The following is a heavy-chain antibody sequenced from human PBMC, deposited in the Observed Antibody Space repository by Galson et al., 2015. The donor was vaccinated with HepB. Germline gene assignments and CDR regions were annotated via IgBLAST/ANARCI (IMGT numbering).Heavy chain of an antibody. J-gene: IGHJ4*02. CDR1: GFTFSSYG. CDR2: ISYDGSNK. Sequence: SLRLSCAASGFTFSSYGMHWVRQAPGKGLEWVAVISYDGSNKYYADSVKGRFTISRDNSKNTLYLQMNSLRAEDTAVYYCAKEGEDIVVVPAAIGFDYWGQGTLVTVSS. V-gene: IGHV3-30*18. D-gene: IGHD2-2*02. CDR3: AKEGEDIVVVPAAIGFDY.